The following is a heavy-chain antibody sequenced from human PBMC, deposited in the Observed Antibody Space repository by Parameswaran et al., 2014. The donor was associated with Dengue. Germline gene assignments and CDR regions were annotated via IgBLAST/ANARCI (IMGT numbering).Heavy chain of an antibody. Sequence: ASETLSLTCTVSGGSISSSSYYWGWIRQPPGKGLEWIGSIYYSGSTYYNPSLKSRVTISVDTSKNQFSLKLSSVTAADTAVYYCARHMPGGYYYYGMDVWGQGTTVTVSS. CDR2: IYYSGST. D-gene: IGHD2-2*01. CDR1: GGSISSSSYY. V-gene: IGHV4-39*01. J-gene: IGHJ6*02. CDR3: ARHMPGGYYYYGMDV.